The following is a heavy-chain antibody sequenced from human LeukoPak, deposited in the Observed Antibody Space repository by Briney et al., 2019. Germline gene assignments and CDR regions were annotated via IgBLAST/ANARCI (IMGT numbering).Heavy chain of an antibody. D-gene: IGHD3-22*01. Sequence: GGSLRLSCAASGFTFSTFSMNWVRQAPGKGLEWISYISGSSDAIFYADSVKGRLTISRDNAKNSLYLDMNSLSDGDTAVYYCARAYFAISAYFGAWGQGTLVTVSS. CDR3: ARAYFAISAYFGA. CDR2: ISGSSDAI. CDR1: GFTFSTFS. V-gene: IGHV3-48*02. J-gene: IGHJ5*02.